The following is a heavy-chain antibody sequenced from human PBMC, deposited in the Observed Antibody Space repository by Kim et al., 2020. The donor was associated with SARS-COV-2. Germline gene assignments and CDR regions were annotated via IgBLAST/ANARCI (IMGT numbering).Heavy chain of an antibody. D-gene: IGHD3-16*01. V-gene: IGHV1-8*01. Sequence: SATKFQGRVTMTRETSISTAYMELSSLRSEDTAVYYCARVRRRWGDAFDIWGQGTMVTVSS. CDR3: ARVRRRWGDAFDI. J-gene: IGHJ3*02.